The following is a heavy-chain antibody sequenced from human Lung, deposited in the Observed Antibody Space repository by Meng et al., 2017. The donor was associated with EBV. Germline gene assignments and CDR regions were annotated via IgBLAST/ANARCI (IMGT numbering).Heavy chain of an antibody. D-gene: IGHD5-18*01. CDR1: GFLLSTSGVG. Sequence: QINVKESGPPQVKPTHTLTLTGTVSGFLLSTSGVGVGWFRQPPGKALEWLALIYWGDDKRYNPALKSRVTITRGTSENQVVLTMTNMDTVDTGTYYCAHTYQLLTAFDSWGQGTLVTVSS. CDR3: AHTYQLLTAFDS. J-gene: IGHJ5*01. CDR2: IYWGDDK. V-gene: IGHV2-5*02.